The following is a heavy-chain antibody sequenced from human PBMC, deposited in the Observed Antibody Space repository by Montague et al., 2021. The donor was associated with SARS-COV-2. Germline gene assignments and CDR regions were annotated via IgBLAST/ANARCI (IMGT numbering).Heavy chain of an antibody. CDR2: IYYSGST. V-gene: IGHV4-59*12. Sequence: SETLSLTCTVSGGSISTYYWSWIRHPPGTGLEWIGYIYYSGSTNYSPSLKSRVTISVDTSKNQFSLKLSSVTAADTAVYYCARDGYNAHQNYWYFDLWGRGTLVTVSS. J-gene: IGHJ2*01. CDR1: GGSISTYY. D-gene: IGHD5-24*01. CDR3: ARDGYNAHQNYWYFDL.